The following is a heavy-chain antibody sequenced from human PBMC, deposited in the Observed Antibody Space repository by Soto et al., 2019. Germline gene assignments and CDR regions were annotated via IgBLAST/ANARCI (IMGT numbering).Heavy chain of an antibody. CDR3: ARALSCIAVFLVRCGMDV. Sequence: SETLSLTCAVYGGSFSGYYWSWIRQPPGKGLEWIGEINHSGSTNYNPSLKSRVTISVDTSKNQFSLKLSSVTAADTAVYYCARALSCIAVFLVRCGMDVWGQGTTVTVSS. CDR2: INHSGST. J-gene: IGHJ6*02. CDR1: GGSFSGYY. D-gene: IGHD6-19*01. V-gene: IGHV4-34*01.